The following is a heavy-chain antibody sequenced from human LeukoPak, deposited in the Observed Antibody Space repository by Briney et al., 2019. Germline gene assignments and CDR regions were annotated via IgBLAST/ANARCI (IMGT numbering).Heavy chain of an antibody. J-gene: IGHJ5*02. CDR2: INPNSGGT. D-gene: IGHD3-3*01. V-gene: IGHV1-2*02. Sequence: ASVKVSCKASGYTFTGYYIHWVRQAPGQGLEWMGWINPNSGGTNYAQKFQGRVTMTRDTSISTAYMELSRLRSDDTAVYYCARGPSIDLWGFWSGYYYHWGQGTLVTVSS. CDR3: ARGPSIDLWGFWSGYYYH. CDR1: GYTFTGYY.